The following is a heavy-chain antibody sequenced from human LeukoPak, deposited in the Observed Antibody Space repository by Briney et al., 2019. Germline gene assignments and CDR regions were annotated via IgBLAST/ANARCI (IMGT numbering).Heavy chain of an antibody. V-gene: IGHV4-4*02. CDR3: ARGGDRSFDY. Sequence: SETLSLTCAVSGVSVSSNLWWTWVRQPPGKGLEWIAEIHHSGSINYNPSLKSRVTISVDKAKNQFSLNLNSVAAADTAVYYCARGGDRSFDYWGQGTLVTVSS. J-gene: IGHJ4*02. D-gene: IGHD3-10*01. CDR1: GVSVSSNLW. CDR2: IHHSGSI.